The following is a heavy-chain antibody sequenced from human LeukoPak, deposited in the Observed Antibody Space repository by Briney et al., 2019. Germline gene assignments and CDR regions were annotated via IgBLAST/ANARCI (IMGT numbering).Heavy chain of an antibody. CDR1: GFTFSSYE. Sequence: GGSLRLSCAASGFTFSSYEMNWVRQAPGKGLEWVSYISSSGSTIYYADSVKGRFTISRDNSKNTLYLQMNSLKTEDTAVYYCTRYDVWSGYYHAIPFDYWGQGTLVTVSS. D-gene: IGHD3-3*01. CDR2: ISSSGSTI. J-gene: IGHJ4*02. V-gene: IGHV3-48*03. CDR3: TRYDVWSGYYHAIPFDY.